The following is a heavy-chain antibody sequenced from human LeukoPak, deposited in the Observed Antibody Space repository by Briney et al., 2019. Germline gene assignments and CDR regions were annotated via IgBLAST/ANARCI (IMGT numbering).Heavy chain of an antibody. V-gene: IGHV4-34*01. Sequence: SETLSLTCAVYGGSFSGYSWSWIRQPPGKGLEWIREINHRGSTNYNPSLKSRVTISVDTSKNQFSLKLSSVTAADTAVQYCARGPLGSSWPPHYYYGMDVWGQGTTVTVSS. J-gene: IGHJ6*02. CDR1: GGSFSGYS. CDR2: INHRGST. D-gene: IGHD6-13*01. CDR3: ARGPLGSSWPPHYYYGMDV.